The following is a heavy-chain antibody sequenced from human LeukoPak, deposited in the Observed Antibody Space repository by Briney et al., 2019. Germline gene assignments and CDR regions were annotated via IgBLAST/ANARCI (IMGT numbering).Heavy chain of an antibody. Sequence: SETLSLTCAVYGGSFSGYYWSWIRQPPGKGLEWIGEINHSGSTNYNPSLKSRVTISVDTSKNQFPLKLSSVTAADTAVYYCARGPYVRVAARPSNLYYYYYMDVWGKGTTVTVSS. CDR2: INHSGST. CDR1: GGSFSGYY. J-gene: IGHJ6*03. D-gene: IGHD6-6*01. CDR3: ARGPYVRVAARPSNLYYYYYMDV. V-gene: IGHV4-34*01.